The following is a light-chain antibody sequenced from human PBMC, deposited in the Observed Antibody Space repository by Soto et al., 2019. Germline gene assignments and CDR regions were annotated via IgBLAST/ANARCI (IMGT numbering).Light chain of an antibody. CDR3: SSYTSSSTVI. V-gene: IGLV2-14*01. CDR1: SSDVGGYNS. Sequence: QSALTQPASVSGSPGQSITISCTGTSSDVGGYNSVSWYQQYPGKAPKLLIYDVTNRPSGVSNRFSGSKSVNTASLTISGLQAEDEADYYCSSYTSSSTVIFGGGTKLTVL. CDR2: DVT. J-gene: IGLJ2*01.